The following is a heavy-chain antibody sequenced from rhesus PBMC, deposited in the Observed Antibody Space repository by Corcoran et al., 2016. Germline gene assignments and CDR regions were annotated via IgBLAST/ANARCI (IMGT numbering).Heavy chain of an antibody. D-gene: IGHD6-31*01. CDR2: YNNGLGST. V-gene: IGHV3S5*01. Sequence: EVQLVETGGGLVQPGGSLKLSCAASGFTFSSYGMSGVRQAPGKGLEWVSAYNNGLGSTYYADSVTGRFTISRDNSKNTLSLQMNSLRAEDTAVYYCAKDNSSGWWGDGDAFDFWGQGLRVTVSS. CDR3: AKDNSSGWWGDGDAFDF. CDR1: GFTFSSYG. J-gene: IGHJ3*01.